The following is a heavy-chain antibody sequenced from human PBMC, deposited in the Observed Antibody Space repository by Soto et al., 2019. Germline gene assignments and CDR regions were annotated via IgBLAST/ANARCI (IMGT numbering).Heavy chain of an antibody. CDR1: GFTFSSYW. CDR3: ARVTPSFVVVTAIRGYNWFDP. D-gene: IGHD2-21*02. CDR2: IKQDGSEK. J-gene: IGHJ5*02. Sequence: GGSLRLSCAASGFTFSSYWMSWVRQAPGKGLEWVANIKQDGSEKYYVDSVKGRFTISRDNAKNSLYLQMNSLRAEDTAVYYCARVTPSFVVVTAIRGYNWFDPWGQGTLVTVSS. V-gene: IGHV3-7*05.